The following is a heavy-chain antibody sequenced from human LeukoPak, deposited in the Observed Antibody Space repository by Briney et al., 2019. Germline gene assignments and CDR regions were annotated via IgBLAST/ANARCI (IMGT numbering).Heavy chain of an antibody. CDR2: IYYSGST. V-gene: IGHV4-39*01. Sequence: SETLSLTCTVSGGSISSSSYHWGWIRQPPGKGLEWIGSIYYSGSTYYNPSLKSRVTISVDTSKNQFSLKLSSVTAADTAVYYCARGQVLRYFDWLTYFHYWGQGTLVTVSS. CDR1: GGSISSSSYH. J-gene: IGHJ4*02. CDR3: ARGQVLRYFDWLTYFHY. D-gene: IGHD3-9*01.